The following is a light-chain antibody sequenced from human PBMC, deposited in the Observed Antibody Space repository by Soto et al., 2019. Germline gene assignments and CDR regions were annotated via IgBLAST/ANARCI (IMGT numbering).Light chain of an antibody. CDR2: GAS. V-gene: IGKV3-20*01. CDR3: QQHGSSPRT. Sequence: EIVLTQSPGTLSLSPGERATLSCRASQSVSSSYLAWYQQKPGQAPRLLIYGASSRATGIPDGFSGSGSGTDFTLTISRLEPEDFAVYYCQQHGSSPRTFVQGTK. J-gene: IGKJ1*01. CDR1: QSVSSSY.